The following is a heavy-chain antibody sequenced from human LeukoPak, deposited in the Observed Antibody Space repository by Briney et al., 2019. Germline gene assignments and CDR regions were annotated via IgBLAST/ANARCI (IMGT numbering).Heavy chain of an antibody. Sequence: RGSLRLSCAASGFTFSSYSMSWVRQAPGKGPEWVSSISSSSSYIYYADSVKGRFTISRDNAKNSLYLQMNSLRAEDTAVYYCAAYGSTYYDFWSGYLPRNWGQGTLVTVSS. CDR1: GFTFSSYS. CDR3: AAYGSTYYDFWSGYLPRN. D-gene: IGHD3-3*01. CDR2: ISSSSSYI. V-gene: IGHV3-21*01. J-gene: IGHJ4*02.